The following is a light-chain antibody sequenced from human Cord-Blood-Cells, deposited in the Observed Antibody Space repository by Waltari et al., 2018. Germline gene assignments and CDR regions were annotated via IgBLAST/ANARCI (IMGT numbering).Light chain of an antibody. V-gene: IGLV1-44*01. CDR2: SNN. J-gene: IGLJ2*01. CDR1: SSNIGSNT. CDR3: AAWDDSLNAPV. Sequence: QSVLPQPPSASGTPGQRVTISCSGSSSNIGSNTVNWYQQLPGTAPKLLIYSNNQRPSGVPDRFSGSKSGTSASLAISGLQSEDEADYYCAAWDDSLNAPVFGGGTKLTVL.